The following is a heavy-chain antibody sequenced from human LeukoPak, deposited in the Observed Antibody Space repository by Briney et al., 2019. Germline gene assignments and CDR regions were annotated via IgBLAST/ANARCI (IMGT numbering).Heavy chain of an antibody. CDR2: IIPIFGTA. CDR1: GGTFSSYA. CDR3: ARDVVPAARGGNWFDP. V-gene: IGHV1-69*05. J-gene: IGHJ5*02. D-gene: IGHD2-2*01. Sequence: ASVKVSCKASGGTFSSYAISWVRQAPGQGLEWMGGIIPIFGTANYAQKFQGRVTITRDTSASTAYMELSSLRSEDTAVYYCARDVVPAARGGNWFDPWGQGTLVTVSS.